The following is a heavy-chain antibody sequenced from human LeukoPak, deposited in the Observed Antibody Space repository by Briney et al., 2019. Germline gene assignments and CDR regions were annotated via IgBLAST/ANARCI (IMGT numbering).Heavy chain of an antibody. CDR2: IYYSGST. V-gene: IGHV4-31*03. D-gene: IGHD5-24*01. CDR3: ARAKRDGWSFYFDY. Sequence: SETLSLTCTVSGGSISSGGYYWSWIRQHPGKGLEWIGYIYYSGSTYYNPSLKSRVTISVDTSKNQFSLKLSSVTAADTAVYYCARAKRDGWSFYFDYWGQGTLVTVSS. J-gene: IGHJ4*02. CDR1: GGSISSGGYY.